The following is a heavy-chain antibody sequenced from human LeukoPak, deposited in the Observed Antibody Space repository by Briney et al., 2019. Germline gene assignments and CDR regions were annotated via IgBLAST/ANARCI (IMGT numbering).Heavy chain of an antibody. CDR3: ARDLGGAVAGISASGYFDY. CDR2: INWNGGST. CDR1: GFTFDDYG. J-gene: IGHJ4*02. V-gene: IGHV3-20*04. D-gene: IGHD6-19*01. Sequence: AGGSLRLSCAASGFTFDDYGMSWVRQAPGKGLEWVSGINWNGGSTGYADSVKGRFTISRDNAKNSLYLQMNSLRAEDTALYYCARDLGGAVAGISASGYFDYWGQGTLVTVSS.